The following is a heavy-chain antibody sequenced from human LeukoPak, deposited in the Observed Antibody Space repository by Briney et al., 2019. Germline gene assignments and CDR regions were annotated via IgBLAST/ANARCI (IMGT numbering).Heavy chain of an antibody. CDR2: INQDESEK. D-gene: IGHD5-12*01. CDR1: GFTFSTYW. V-gene: IGHV3-7*01. CDR3: ARGSRNSWRNWHFDL. J-gene: IGHJ2*01. Sequence: PGGSLRLSCAASGFTFSTYWMTWVRQAPGKGLEWVANINQDESEKKYVDSVKGRFTISRDNAKNSLYLQMNSLRAEDTAVYYCARGSRNSWRNWHFDLWGRGTLVTVSS.